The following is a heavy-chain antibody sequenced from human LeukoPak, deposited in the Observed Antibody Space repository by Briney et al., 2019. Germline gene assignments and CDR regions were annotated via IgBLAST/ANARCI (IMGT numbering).Heavy chain of an antibody. J-gene: IGHJ5*02. V-gene: IGHV3-9*03. CDR2: ISWSSGRT. CDR1: GFSFDDYA. Sequence: PGRSLRLSCAASGFSFDDYAMHWVRQAPGKGLEWVSGISWSSGRTGYADSVKGRFTISRDNANNSLYLQMNSLRAEDMAVYYCARGEDRAMVTGGYNWFDPWGQGTLVTVSS. CDR3: ARGEDRAMVTGGYNWFDP. D-gene: IGHD5-18*01.